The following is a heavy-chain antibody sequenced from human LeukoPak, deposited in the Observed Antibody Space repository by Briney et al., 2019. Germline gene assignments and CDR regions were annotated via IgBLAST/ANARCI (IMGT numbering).Heavy chain of an antibody. CDR1: GFTFSSYA. CDR3: ARATYYYDSSGYYTDAFDI. J-gene: IGHJ3*02. V-gene: IGHV3-7*01. CDR2: IKQDGSEK. Sequence: GGSLRLSCAASGFTFSSYAMSWVRQAPGKGLEWVANIKQDGSEKYYVDSVKGRFTISRDNAKNSLYLQMNSLRAEDTAVYYCARATYYYDSSGYYTDAFDIWGQGTMVTVSS. D-gene: IGHD3-22*01.